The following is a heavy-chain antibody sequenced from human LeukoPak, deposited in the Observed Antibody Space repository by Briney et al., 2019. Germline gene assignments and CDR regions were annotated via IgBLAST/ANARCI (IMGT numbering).Heavy chain of an antibody. CDR2: INHSGST. J-gene: IGHJ6*03. Sequence: SETLSLTCAVYGGSFSGYYWSWIRQPPGKGLEWIEEINHSGSTNYNPSLKSRVTISVDTSKNQFSLKLSSVTDADTAVYYCARGKKHYYYYMDVWGKGTTVTVSS. V-gene: IGHV4-34*01. CDR1: GGSFSGYY. CDR3: ARGKKHYYYYMDV.